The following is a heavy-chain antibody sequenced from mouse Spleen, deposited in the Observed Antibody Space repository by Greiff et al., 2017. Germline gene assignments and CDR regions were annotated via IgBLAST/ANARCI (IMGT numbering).Heavy chain of an antibody. Sequence: EVQLQQSGPELVKPGASVKISCKASGYSFTGYYMNWVKQSPEKSLEWIGEINPSTGGTTYNQKFKAKATLTVDKSSSTAYMQLKSLTSEDSAVYYCARRYGSSYWYFDVWGTGTRSPSPQ. V-gene: IGHV1-42*01. CDR1: GYSFTGYY. CDR2: INPSTGGT. CDR3: ARRYGSSYWYFDV. J-gene: IGHJ1*03. D-gene: IGHD1-1*01.